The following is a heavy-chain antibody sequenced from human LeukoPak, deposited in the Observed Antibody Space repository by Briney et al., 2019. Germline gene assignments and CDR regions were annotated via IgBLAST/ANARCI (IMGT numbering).Heavy chain of an antibody. V-gene: IGHV3-74*01. CDR1: GFTFTSYW. CDR2: IDSDGTTT. D-gene: IGHD2-15*01. CDR3: AKSGRYCSGGSCYQEASLDY. Sequence: GGSLRLSCAASGFTFTSYWMHWVRQAPGKGLVWVSRIDSDGTTTNYADSVKGRFTISRDNTKNTLYLQMHSLRVEDTAVYYCAKSGRYCSGGSCYQEASLDYWGQGTLVTVSS. J-gene: IGHJ4*02.